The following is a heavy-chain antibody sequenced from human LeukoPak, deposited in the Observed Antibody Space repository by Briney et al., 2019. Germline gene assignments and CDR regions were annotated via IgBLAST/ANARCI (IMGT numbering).Heavy chain of an antibody. V-gene: IGHV4-4*07. CDR2: IYTSGST. CDR3: AGSIAAANFDY. D-gene: IGHD6-13*01. CDR1: GGSISSYY. Sequence: SETLSLTCTVSGGSISSYYWSWIRQPAGNGLEWIGRIYTSGSTNYNPSLKSRVTMSVDTSKNQFFLKLSSVTAADTAVYYCAGSIAAANFDYWGQGTLVTVSS. J-gene: IGHJ4*02.